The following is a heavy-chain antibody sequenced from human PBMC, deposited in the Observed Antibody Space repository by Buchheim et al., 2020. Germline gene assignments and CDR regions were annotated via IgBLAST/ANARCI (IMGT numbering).Heavy chain of an antibody. J-gene: IGHJ6*02. CDR1: GFTFSSYA. CDR3: ARSSGSGYDYDYYYGMDV. D-gene: IGHD5-12*01. CDR2: ISGSGGST. Sequence: VQLVESGGGLVQPGGSLRLSCAASGFTFSSYAMSWVRQAPGKGLEWVSAISGSGGSTYYADSVKGRFTISRDNSKNTLYLQMNSLRAEDTALYHCARSSGSGYDYDYYYGMDVWGQGTT. V-gene: IGHV3-23*04.